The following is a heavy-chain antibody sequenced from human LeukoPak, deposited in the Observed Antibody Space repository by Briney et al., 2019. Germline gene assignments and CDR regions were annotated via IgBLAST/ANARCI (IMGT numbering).Heavy chain of an antibody. CDR2: IYTSGST. CDR1: GGSISSGSYY. Sequence: PSQTLSLTCTVSGGSISSGSYYWSWIRQPAGKGLEWIGRIYTSGSTNYNPSLKSRVTISVDTSKNQFSLKLSSVTAADTAVYYCARETAMVTGVDYWGQGTLVTVSS. J-gene: IGHJ4*02. CDR3: ARETAMVTGVDY. V-gene: IGHV4-61*02. D-gene: IGHD5-18*01.